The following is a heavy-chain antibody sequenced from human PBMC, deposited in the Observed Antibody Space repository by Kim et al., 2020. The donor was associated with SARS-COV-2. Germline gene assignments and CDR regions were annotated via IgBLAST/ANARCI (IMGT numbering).Heavy chain of an antibody. Sequence: ASVKVSCKVSGYTLTELSMHWVRQAPGKGLEWMGGFDPEDGETIYAQKFQGRVTMTKDTSTDTAYMELSSLRSEDTAVYYCATAPGIAVAGTAPNWFGPWGQGTLVTVSS. CDR1: GYTLTELS. V-gene: IGHV1-24*01. CDR2: FDPEDGET. D-gene: IGHD6-19*01. CDR3: ATAPGIAVAGTAPNWFGP. J-gene: IGHJ5*02.